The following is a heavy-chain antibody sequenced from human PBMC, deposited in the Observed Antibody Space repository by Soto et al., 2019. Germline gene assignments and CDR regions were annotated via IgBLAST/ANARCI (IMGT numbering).Heavy chain of an antibody. CDR2: IIPIFGTA. J-gene: IGHJ4*02. CDR1: GGTFSSYA. Sequence: QVQLVQSGAEVKKPGSSVKVSCKASGGTFSSYAISWVRQAPGQGLEWMGGIIPIFGTANYAQKFQGRVTITADASTSTAYMELSSLRSEDTAVYYWASTDCTIGVCYMSGGNWGQGTLVTVSS. D-gene: IGHD2-8*01. CDR3: ASTDCTIGVCYMSGGN. V-gene: IGHV1-69*12.